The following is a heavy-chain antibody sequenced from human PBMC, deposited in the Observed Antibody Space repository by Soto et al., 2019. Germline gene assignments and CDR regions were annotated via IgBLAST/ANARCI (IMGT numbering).Heavy chain of an antibody. CDR2: IYYSGST. D-gene: IGHD6-13*01. J-gene: IGHJ4*02. Sequence: SETLSLTCTVYGGSIRSGGYYWRWTRQHPGKGLEWIGYIYYSGSTYYSPSLKSRVTISVDTSKNQFSLKLSSVTAADTAVYYCARVVGSSWYFYCDYWGQGTLVTVSS. CDR1: GGSIRSGGYY. V-gene: IGHV4-31*03. CDR3: ARVVGSSWYFYCDY.